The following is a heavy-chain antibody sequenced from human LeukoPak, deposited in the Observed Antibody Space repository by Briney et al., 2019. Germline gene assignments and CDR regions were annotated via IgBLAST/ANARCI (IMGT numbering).Heavy chain of an antibody. CDR2: IYPGDSDT. Sequence: GSLKISCKGSGYSFTSYWIGWVRQMPGKGLEWMGIIYPGDSDTRYSPSFQGQVTISADKSISTAYLQWSSLKASDTAMYYCARIYDFWSGYHDYWGQGTLVTVSS. CDR1: GYSFTSYW. CDR3: ARIYDFWSGYHDY. V-gene: IGHV5-51*01. D-gene: IGHD3-3*01. J-gene: IGHJ4*02.